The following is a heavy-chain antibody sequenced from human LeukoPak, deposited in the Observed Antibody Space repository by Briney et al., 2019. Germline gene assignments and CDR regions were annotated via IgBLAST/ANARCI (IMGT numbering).Heavy chain of an antibody. V-gene: IGHV3-30*02. CDR1: GFTFSSYG. Sequence: PGGSLRLSCAASGFTFSSYGMHWVRQAPGKGLEWVAFIRYDGSNKYYADSVKGRFTISRDNSKNTLYLQMNSLRAEDTAVYYCARDQTPYSSSWYAPRGPEAFDIWGQGTMVTVSS. J-gene: IGHJ3*02. D-gene: IGHD6-13*01. CDR2: IRYDGSNK. CDR3: ARDQTPYSSSWYAPRGPEAFDI.